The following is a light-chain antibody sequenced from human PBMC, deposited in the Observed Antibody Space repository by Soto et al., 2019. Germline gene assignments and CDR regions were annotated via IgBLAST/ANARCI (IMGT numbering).Light chain of an antibody. CDR3: QQYNNWTLT. CDR1: QSVSSN. Sequence: EIVMTQSPATLSVSPGERDTLSCRASQSVSSNLAWYQQKPGQAPRLLIYGASTRATGIPARFSGSGSGTEFTLTISSLQSEDFAVYYCQQYNNWTLTFGGGTKVEIK. CDR2: GAS. V-gene: IGKV3-15*01. J-gene: IGKJ4*01.